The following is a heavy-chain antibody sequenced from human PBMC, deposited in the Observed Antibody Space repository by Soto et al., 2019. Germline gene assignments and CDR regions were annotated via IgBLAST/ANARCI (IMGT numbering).Heavy chain of an antibody. D-gene: IGHD3-22*01. CDR1: GFTFNNAW. J-gene: IGHJ5*02. CDR3: TTADSSDYYYSGGYYYRWFDP. CDR2: IKSIPDGGTT. Sequence: EVQLVESGGGLVKPGGSLRLSCAASGFTFNNAWMSWVRQAPGKGLDWVGRIKSIPDGGTTDYAAPVKGRFTITRDDSKNTLYLQMNSLKMEDTAMYYCTTADSSDYYYSGGYYYRWFDPWGQGTLVNVSS. V-gene: IGHV3-15*01.